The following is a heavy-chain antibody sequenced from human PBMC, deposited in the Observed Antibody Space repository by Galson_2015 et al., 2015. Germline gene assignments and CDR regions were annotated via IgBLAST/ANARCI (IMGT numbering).Heavy chain of an antibody. J-gene: IGHJ4*02. V-gene: IGHV1-69*01. D-gene: IGHD2-15*01. CDR3: ARGGGYCSGGSCYYDY. CDR2: LIPIFGTA. Sequence: SVCTFSSYAISWVRQAPGQGLAWMGGLIPIFGTANYAQKFQGRVTITADESTSTAYMELSSLRSEDTAVYYCARGGGYCSGGSCYYDYWGQGTLVTVSS. CDR1: VCTFSSYA.